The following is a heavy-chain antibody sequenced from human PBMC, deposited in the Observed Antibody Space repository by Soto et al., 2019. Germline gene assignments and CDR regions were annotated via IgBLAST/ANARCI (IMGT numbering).Heavy chain of an antibody. D-gene: IGHD6-19*01. CDR2: ISGSGDST. J-gene: IGHJ1*01. CDR3: AKGVPGIAVAGTGYFQH. Sequence: EVQLLESGGGLVQPGGSLRLSCAASGFTFSSYAMSWVRQAPGKGLEWVSGISGSGDSTYYADSVKGRFTISRDNSKNTLYLPMNSLRAEDTAVYYCAKGVPGIAVAGTGYFQHWGQGNLVTVSS. CDR1: GFTFSSYA. V-gene: IGHV3-23*01.